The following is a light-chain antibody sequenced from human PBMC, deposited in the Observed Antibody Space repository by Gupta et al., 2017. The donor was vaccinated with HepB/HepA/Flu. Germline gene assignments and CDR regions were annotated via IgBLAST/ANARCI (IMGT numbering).Light chain of an antibody. CDR2: DVN. V-gene: IGLV2-11*01. Sequence: QSALTQPRSVSGSPGQSVTISCTGTSSDVGGYKYVSWYQQHPGIAPKLMIYDVNKRPSGVPDRFSGSKSGNTASLTISGLQAEDEADYYCCSYAGSYTWVFGGGTKLTVL. CDR3: CSYAGSYTWV. CDR1: SSDVGGYKY. J-gene: IGLJ3*02.